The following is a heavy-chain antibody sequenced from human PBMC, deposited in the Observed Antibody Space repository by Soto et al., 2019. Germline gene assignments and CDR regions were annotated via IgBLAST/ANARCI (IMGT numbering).Heavy chain of an antibody. CDR2: ISSSSSYT. Sequence: GGSLRLSCAAPGFTFSEYYMSWIRQAPGKGLEWVSYISSSSSYTNYADSVKGRFTISRDNSKNTLYLQMNSLRAEDTAVYYCARDLVGANSNWGQGTLVTVSS. J-gene: IGHJ4*02. CDR1: GFTFSEYY. CDR3: ARDLVGANSN. V-gene: IGHV3-11*06. D-gene: IGHD1-26*01.